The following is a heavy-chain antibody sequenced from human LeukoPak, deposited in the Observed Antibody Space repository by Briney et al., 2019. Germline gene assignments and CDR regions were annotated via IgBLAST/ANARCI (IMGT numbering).Heavy chain of an antibody. CDR3: ARVTRRYSGSRDMDY. Sequence: ASVKVSCKASGYTFTSYYMHWVRQAPGQRLERMGIINPSGGSTSYAQKFQGRVTMTRDTSTSTVYMELSSLRSEDTAVYYCARVTRRYSGSRDMDYWGQGTLVTVSS. J-gene: IGHJ4*02. CDR2: INPSGGST. CDR1: GYTFTSYY. V-gene: IGHV1-46*01. D-gene: IGHD1-26*01.